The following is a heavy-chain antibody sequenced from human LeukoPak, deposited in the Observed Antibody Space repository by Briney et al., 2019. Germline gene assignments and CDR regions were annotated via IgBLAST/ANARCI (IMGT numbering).Heavy chain of an antibody. CDR1: GFTVSDYY. J-gene: IGHJ4*02. V-gene: IGHV3-11*04. CDR2: ISFSGSTI. Sequence: GGSLRLSCAASGFTVSDYYMTWIRQAPGKGLDWVSYISFSGSTIYYADSVKGRFIISRDTAKNSLYLQMNSLRAEDTAVYYCVGGVGGGVSNFDYWGQGTLVTVSS. CDR3: VGGVGGGVSNFDY. D-gene: IGHD3-16*01.